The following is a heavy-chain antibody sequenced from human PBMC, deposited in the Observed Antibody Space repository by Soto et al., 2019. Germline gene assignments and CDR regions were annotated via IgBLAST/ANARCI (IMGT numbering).Heavy chain of an antibody. V-gene: IGHV3-13*01. CDR2: IGTAGDT. CDR1: GFTFSSYD. CDR3: ARVVITIFGQPRGLDV. J-gene: IGHJ6*04. D-gene: IGHD3-3*01. Sequence: GGSLRLSCAASGFTFSSYDMHWVRQATGKGLEWVSAIGTAGDTYYPGSVKGRFTISRENAKHSLYLQMNSLRAGDTAVYYCARVVITIFGQPRGLDVWGEGTTVTVSP.